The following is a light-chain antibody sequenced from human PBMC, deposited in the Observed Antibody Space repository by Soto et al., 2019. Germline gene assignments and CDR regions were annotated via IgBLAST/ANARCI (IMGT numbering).Light chain of an antibody. CDR2: KAS. V-gene: IGKV1-5*03. CDR3: QHFRSFPIT. CDR1: QTISSW. Sequence: DIQMTQSPSTLSGSVGYRVTITCRASQTISSWLAWYQQKPGKAPKLLIYKASTLKSRVPSRFSGSGSGTDFTLTISSLQPEDFATYYCQHFRSFPITFGQGTRLEIK. J-gene: IGKJ5*01.